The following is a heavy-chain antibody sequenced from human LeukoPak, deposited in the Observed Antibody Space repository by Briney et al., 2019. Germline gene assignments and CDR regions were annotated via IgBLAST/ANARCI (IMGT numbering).Heavy chain of an antibody. CDR2: ISAYNGNT. J-gene: IGHJ5*02. V-gene: IGHV1-18*01. D-gene: IGHD2-2*02. Sequence: ASVKVSCKASGYTFTSYGISWVRQAPGQGLEWMGWISAYNGNTNYAQKLPGRVTMTTDTSTSTAYMELRSLRSDDTAVYYCARVVVVVPAAIRRWFDPWGQGTLVTVSS. CDR3: ARVVVVVPAAIRRWFDP. CDR1: GYTFTSYG.